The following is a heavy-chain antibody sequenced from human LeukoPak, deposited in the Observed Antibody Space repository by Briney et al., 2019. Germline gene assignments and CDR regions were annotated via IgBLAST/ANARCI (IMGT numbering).Heavy chain of an antibody. CDR1: GFTFSSTS. D-gene: IGHD3-9*01. J-gene: IGHJ4*02. CDR2: IYSTGSA. CDR3: ARQYGSANDWYHFDY. Sequence: PGGSLRLSCAASGFTFSSTSMSWIRQPPGKGLEWIGSIYSTGSAYYNPSLVSRVTMSVDTSKNQFSLKARSVTAADTGIYYCARQYGSANDWYHFDYWGQGILVTVSS. V-gene: IGHV4-39*01.